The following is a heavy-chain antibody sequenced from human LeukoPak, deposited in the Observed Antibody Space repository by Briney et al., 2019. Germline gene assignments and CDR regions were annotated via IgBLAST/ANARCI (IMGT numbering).Heavy chain of an antibody. CDR1: GGSISSGDYY. V-gene: IGHV4-30-4*01. CDR3: AREGFGDSSGYLKD. Sequence: SETLSLTCTVSGGSISSGDYYWSWIRQPPGKGLEWIGYIYYSGSTYYNPSLKSRVIISVDTSKNQFSLKLSSVTAADTAVYYCAREGFGDSSGYLKDWGQGTLVTVSS. D-gene: IGHD3-22*01. CDR2: IYYSGST. J-gene: IGHJ4*02.